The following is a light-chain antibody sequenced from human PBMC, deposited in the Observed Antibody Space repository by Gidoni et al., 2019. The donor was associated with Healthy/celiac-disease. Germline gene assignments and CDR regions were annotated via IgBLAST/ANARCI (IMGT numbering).Light chain of an antibody. CDR2: LGS. V-gene: IGKV2-28*01. J-gene: IGKJ4*01. Sequence: DIVMTQSPRSLPDTPGEPASISCRSSQSLLHRNGYNYLDWYLQKPGQSPQLLIYLGSNRASGVPDRFSGSGSDTDFTLKISRVEAEDVGVYYCMQALQTPLTFGGGTKVEIK. CDR1: QSLLHRNGYNY. CDR3: MQALQTPLT.